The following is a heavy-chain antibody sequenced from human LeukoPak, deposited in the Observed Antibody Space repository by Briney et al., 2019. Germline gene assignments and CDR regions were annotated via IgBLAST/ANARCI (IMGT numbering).Heavy chain of an antibody. CDR2: INPNSGGT. CDR3: ARENKVRDYYYYYYMDV. Sequence: ASVKVSCKASGYTFTGYYVHWVRQAPGQGLEWMGWINPNSGGTNYAQKFQGRVTMTRDMSISTAYMELSRLRSDDTAVYYCARENKVRDYYYYYYMDVWGKGTTVTISS. D-gene: IGHD3-10*01. J-gene: IGHJ6*03. CDR1: GYTFTGYY. V-gene: IGHV1-2*02.